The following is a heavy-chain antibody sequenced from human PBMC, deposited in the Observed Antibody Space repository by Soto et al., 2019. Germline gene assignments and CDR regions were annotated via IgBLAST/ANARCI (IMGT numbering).Heavy chain of an antibody. CDR2: MNASNGNT. D-gene: IGHD5-18*01. Sequence: GASVKVSCKASGYTFTSYDINWVRQATGQRLEWMGWMNASNGNTRYAQKFQGRVTITRDTSTSTAYMELSSLRSEDTAVYYCARAGYSYGSPRAPGDYWGQGTLVTVSS. J-gene: IGHJ4*02. V-gene: IGHV1-8*01. CDR3: ARAGYSYGSPRAPGDY. CDR1: GYTFTSYD.